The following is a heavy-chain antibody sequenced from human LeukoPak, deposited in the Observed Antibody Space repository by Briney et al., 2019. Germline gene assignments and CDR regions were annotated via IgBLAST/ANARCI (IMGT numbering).Heavy chain of an antibody. CDR1: GFTFSSFA. V-gene: IGHV3-30-3*01. CDR3: AGGPERKDAFDI. D-gene: IGHD1-1*01. Sequence: GGSLRLSCAASGFTFSSFAIHWVRQAPGKGLGWVAVISYDGSNKYYADSVKGRFTISRDNSKNTLYLQMNSLRAEDTAVYYCAGGPERKDAFDIWGQGTMVTVSS. CDR2: ISYDGSNK. J-gene: IGHJ3*02.